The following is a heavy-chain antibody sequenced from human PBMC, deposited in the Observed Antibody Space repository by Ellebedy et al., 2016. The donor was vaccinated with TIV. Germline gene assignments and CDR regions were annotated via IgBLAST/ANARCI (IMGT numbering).Heavy chain of an antibody. CDR2: IIPIFGTA. J-gene: IGHJ4*02. V-gene: IGHV1-69*13. CDR3: ARDGYTTAFDY. CDR1: GGTFSSYA. Sequence: ASVKVSCKASGGTFSSYAISWVRQAPGQGLEWMGGIIPIFGTANYAQKFQGRVTITADESTSTAYMELSRLRSDDTAVYYCARDGYTTAFDYWGQGTLATVSS. D-gene: IGHD5-24*01.